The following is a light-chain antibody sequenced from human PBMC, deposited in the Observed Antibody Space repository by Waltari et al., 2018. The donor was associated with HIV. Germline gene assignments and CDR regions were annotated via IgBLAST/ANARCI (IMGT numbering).Light chain of an antibody. CDR3: QTWDTGIQV. V-gene: IGLV4-69*01. CDR1: SGHSSYA. Sequence: PSASASLGASVKLTCTLSSGHSSYAIAWHQQQPEKGPRYLMKLNSDGSHRKGDGIPDRFSGSSSGAERYLTISSLQSEDEADYYCQTWDTGIQVFGGGTKLTVL. J-gene: IGLJ2*01. CDR2: LNSDGSH.